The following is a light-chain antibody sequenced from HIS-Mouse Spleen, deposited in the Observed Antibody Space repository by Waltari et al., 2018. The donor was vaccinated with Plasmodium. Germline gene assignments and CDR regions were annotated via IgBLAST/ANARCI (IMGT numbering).Light chain of an antibody. J-gene: IGLJ1*01. CDR2: DVS. Sequence: QSALTQPPSASGSPGQSVTISCTGTSSEVGGYNYVSWYQHHPGKAPKLMINDVSKPPAGFPVRFSVSKSGNTASLTISGLQAEDEADYYCCSYAGSYTFVFGTGTKVTVL. CDR3: CSYAGSYTFV. CDR1: SSEVGGYNY. V-gene: IGLV2-11*01.